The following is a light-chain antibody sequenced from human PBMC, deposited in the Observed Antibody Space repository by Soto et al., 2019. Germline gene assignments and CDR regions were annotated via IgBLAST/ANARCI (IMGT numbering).Light chain of an antibody. Sequence: VLTQSPGTLSLSPGERATLSCRASQSVINNYLAWYQQKPGQTFRLLIYGASSRDTGIPDRISGSGSGTDFTLTISRLQPEDFAMYYCQQYGSSPITFGQGTRLEIK. CDR1: QSVINNY. V-gene: IGKV3-20*01. CDR2: GAS. J-gene: IGKJ5*01. CDR3: QQYGSSPIT.